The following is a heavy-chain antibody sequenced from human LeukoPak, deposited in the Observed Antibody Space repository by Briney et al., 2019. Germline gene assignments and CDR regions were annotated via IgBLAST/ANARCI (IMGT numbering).Heavy chain of an antibody. CDR1: GYTFTSYD. Sequence: ASVKVSCKASGYTFTSYDINWVRQATGQGLEWMGWMNPNSGNTGYAQKLQGRVTMTRNTSISTAYMELSSLRSEDTAVYYCARGAYSSSAAYYYYYMDVWGKGTTVTVSS. CDR3: ARGAYSSSAAYYYYYMDV. D-gene: IGHD6-6*01. CDR2: MNPNSGNT. J-gene: IGHJ6*03. V-gene: IGHV1-8*01.